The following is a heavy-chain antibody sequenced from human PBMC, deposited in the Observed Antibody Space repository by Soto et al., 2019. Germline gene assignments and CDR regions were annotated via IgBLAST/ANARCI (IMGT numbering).Heavy chain of an antibody. J-gene: IGHJ6*02. CDR1: GFTFSSYG. CDR3: ARAAACTAGMDV. CDR2: IWYYGSNK. D-gene: IGHD6-13*01. Sequence: QVQLVESGGGVVQPGRSLRLSCAASGFTFSSYGMHWVRQAPGKGLEWVAVIWYYGSNKYYADSVKGRFTISRDNSKNTLYLQMNSLRAEDTAVYYCARAAACTAGMDVWGQGTTVTVSS. V-gene: IGHV3-33*01.